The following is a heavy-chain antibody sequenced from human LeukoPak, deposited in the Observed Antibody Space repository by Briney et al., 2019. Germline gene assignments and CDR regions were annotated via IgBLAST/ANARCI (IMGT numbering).Heavy chain of an antibody. D-gene: IGHD3-3*01. CDR1: GFTFSSYG. V-gene: IGHV3-30*02. CDR3: AKEPYDFWSGYYTGDAFDI. Sequence: GGSLRLSWAASGFTFSSYGMHWVRQAPGKGLEWVAFIRYDGSNKYYADSVKGRFTISRDNSKNTLYLQMNSLRAEDTAVYYCAKEPYDFWSGYYTGDAFDIWGQGTMVTVSS. CDR2: IRYDGSNK. J-gene: IGHJ3*02.